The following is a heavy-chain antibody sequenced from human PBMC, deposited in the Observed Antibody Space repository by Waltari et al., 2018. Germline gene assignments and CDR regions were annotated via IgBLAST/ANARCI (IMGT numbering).Heavy chain of an antibody. J-gene: IGHJ6*02. CDR1: GFTFDDFA. CDR2: ISWNGGTI. V-gene: IGHV3-9*01. CDR3: ARGNTKYGMDV. Sequence: EVQLVESGGGLVQPGGSLRLSCAASGFTFDDFAMHWVRLVAGRGLEWVSAISWNGGTIAYADSVKGRFTFSRDNSKNTLYLQMNSLRAEDTAVYYCARGNTKYGMDVWGQGTTVTVSS. D-gene: IGHD2-8*01.